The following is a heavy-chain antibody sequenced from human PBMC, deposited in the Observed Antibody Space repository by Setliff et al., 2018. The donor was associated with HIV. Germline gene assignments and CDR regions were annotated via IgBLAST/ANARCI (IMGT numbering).Heavy chain of an antibody. CDR3: ARLRGYFYGHGRYFDY. CDR1: GDSISSSNYY. Sequence: SETLSLTCTVSGDSISSSNYYWAWIRQPPGRGLDWIASIKYVGRTFYNPSLKSRVTISVDTSKNQFSLKLTSVTAADTALYYCARLRGYFYGHGRYFDYWGQGTLVTVSS. J-gene: IGHJ4*02. CDR2: IKYVGRT. D-gene: IGHD5-18*01. V-gene: IGHV4-39*07.